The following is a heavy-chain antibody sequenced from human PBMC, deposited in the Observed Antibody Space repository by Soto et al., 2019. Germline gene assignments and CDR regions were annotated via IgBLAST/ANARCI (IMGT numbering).Heavy chain of an antibody. CDR1: GYTFTSYY. CDR3: ARGLGIAVAGTPFDY. CDR2: INPSGGST. V-gene: IGHV1-46*01. J-gene: IGHJ4*02. Sequence: QVQLVQSGAEVKKPGASVKVSCKASGYTFTSYYMHWVRQAPGQGLEWMGTINPSGGSTSYAQKFQGRVTMTRDTSTSTVYMELSSLRSEDTAVYYCARGLGIAVAGTPFDYWGQGTLVTVSS. D-gene: IGHD6-19*01.